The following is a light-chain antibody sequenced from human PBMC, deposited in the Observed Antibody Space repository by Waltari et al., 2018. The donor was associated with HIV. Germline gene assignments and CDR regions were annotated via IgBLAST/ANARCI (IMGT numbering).Light chain of an antibody. CDR3: ATWDDSLSGPV. V-gene: IGLV1-47*01. CDR2: RSN. Sequence: QSVLTQPPSASGTPGQRVAISCSGSSSNIGSNYVYWYQQLPGTAPKVLITRSNQRPVGGPDRCSGSKSGTSASRASSALRSEDEADYYCATWDDSLSGPVFGGGTKLTVL. CDR1: SSNIGSNY. J-gene: IGLJ3*02.